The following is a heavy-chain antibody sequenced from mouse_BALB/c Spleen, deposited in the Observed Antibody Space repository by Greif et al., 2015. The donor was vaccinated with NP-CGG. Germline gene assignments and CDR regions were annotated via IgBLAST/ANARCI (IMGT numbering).Heavy chain of an antibody. CDR3: ARDGNCY. CDR2: INSNGGST. CDR1: GFTFSSYG. D-gene: IGHD2-1*01. Sequence: EVKVVESGGGLVQPGGSLKLSCAASGFTFSSYGMSWVRQTPDKRLELVATINSNGGSTYYPDSVKGRFTISRDNAKNTLYLQMSSLKSEDTAMYYCARDGNCYWGQGTTLTVSS. V-gene: IGHV5-6-3*01. J-gene: IGHJ2*01.